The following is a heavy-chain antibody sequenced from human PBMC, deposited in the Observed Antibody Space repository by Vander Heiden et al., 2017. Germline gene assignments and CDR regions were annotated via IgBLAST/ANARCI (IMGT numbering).Heavy chain of an antibody. Sequence: QVQLHESGPGLVKPSETLSLTCTVSGGSISSYYWPWIRQPPGKGLEWIGYIYYSGSTNYNPSLKSRVTISVDTSIDQFSLKLSSVTAADTAVYYCARVDCRGGSCPYDVFDIWGQGTMVTVSS. D-gene: IGHD2-15*01. V-gene: IGHV4-59*01. CDR1: GGSISSYY. CDR3: ARVDCRGGSCPYDVFDI. CDR2: IYYSGST. J-gene: IGHJ3*02.